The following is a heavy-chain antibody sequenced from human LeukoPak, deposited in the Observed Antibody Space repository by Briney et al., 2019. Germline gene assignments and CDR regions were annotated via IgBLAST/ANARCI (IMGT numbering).Heavy chain of an antibody. D-gene: IGHD3-16*01. CDR3: ARARLEGGLPD. V-gene: IGHV1-2*06. Sequence: ASVKVSCKASGYTFTGYYMHWVRQAPEQGLEWMGRINPNSGGTNYARKFQGRVTMTRDTSISTAYMELSRLRSDDTAVYYCARARLEGGLPDWGQGTLVTVSS. CDR1: GYTFTGYY. CDR2: INPNSGGT. J-gene: IGHJ4*02.